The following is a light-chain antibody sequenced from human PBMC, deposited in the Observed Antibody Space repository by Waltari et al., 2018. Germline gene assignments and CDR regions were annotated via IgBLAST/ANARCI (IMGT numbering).Light chain of an antibody. CDR2: WAS. CDR1: QSVLYSPNNKNY. J-gene: IGKJ4*01. V-gene: IGKV4-1*01. CDR3: QQYYNTPLT. Sequence: DIVMTQSPDSLAVSLGERAPINCKSSQSVLYSPNNKNYLAWYQQKSGQPPRLLIYWASTRESGVPGRFSGSGSGTDFTLTISSLQAEDVAVYYCQQYYNTPLTFGGGTKVEIK.